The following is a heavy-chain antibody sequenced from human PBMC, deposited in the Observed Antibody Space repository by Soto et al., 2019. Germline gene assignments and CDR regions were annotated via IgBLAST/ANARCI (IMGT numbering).Heavy chain of an antibody. CDR3: ARPEGNYYDSSGYYSYGMDV. Sequence: QVQLVQSGAEVKKPGSSVKVSCKASGGTFSSYAISWVRQDPGQGLEWMGGIIPIFGTANYAQKFQGRVTITAYESTSTAYMELSSLRSEDTAVYYCARPEGNYYDSSGYYSYGMDVWGQGTTVTVSS. V-gene: IGHV1-69*01. J-gene: IGHJ6*02. CDR2: IIPIFGTA. D-gene: IGHD3-22*01. CDR1: GGTFSSYA.